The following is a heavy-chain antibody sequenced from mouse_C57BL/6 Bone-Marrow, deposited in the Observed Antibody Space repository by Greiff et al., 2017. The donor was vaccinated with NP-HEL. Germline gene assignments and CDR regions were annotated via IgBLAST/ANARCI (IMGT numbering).Heavy chain of an antibody. V-gene: IGHV5-17*01. J-gene: IGHJ3*01. CDR3: ARDYGSPFAY. D-gene: IGHD1-1*01. CDR2: ISSGSSTI. Sequence: EVNVVVSGGGLVKPGGSLKLSCAASGFTFSDYGMHWVRQAPEKGLEWVAYISSGSSTIYYADTVKGRFTISRDNAKNTLFLQMTSLRSEDTAMYYCARDYGSPFAYWGQGTLVTVSA. CDR1: GFTFSDYG.